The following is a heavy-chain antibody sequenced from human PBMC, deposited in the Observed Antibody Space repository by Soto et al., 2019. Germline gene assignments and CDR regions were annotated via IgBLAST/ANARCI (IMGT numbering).Heavy chain of an antibody. D-gene: IGHD2-15*01. V-gene: IGHV4-59*01. J-gene: IGHJ4*02. CDR2: MYYSGST. CDR1: GGSISNYY. CDR3: ARAGAATLSDY. Sequence: PSETLSLTCTVSGGSISNYYWSWIRQPPGKGLEWIGYMYYSGSTNYNPSLKSRVTISVDTSKNQFSLKLSSVTAADTAVYYCARAGAATLSDYWGQGTLVTV.